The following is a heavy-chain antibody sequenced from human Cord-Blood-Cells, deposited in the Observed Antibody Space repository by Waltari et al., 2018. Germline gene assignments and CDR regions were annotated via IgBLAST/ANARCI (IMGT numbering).Heavy chain of an antibody. D-gene: IGHD4-4*01. CDR2: INPSGGST. J-gene: IGHJ5*02. CDR3: ARDFTIVMAGAVTTIRYRFDP. V-gene: IGHV1-46*01. CDR1: GYTFTSYY. Sequence: QVQLVQSGAAVKKPGASVKVSCKASGYTFTSYYMPWVLQAPGHGLEWMGIINPSGGSTSYAQKFQGRVTITRDTSTSTVYMELSSLRSEDTAVYYCARDFTIVMAGAVTTIRYRFDPWGQGTLVTVSS.